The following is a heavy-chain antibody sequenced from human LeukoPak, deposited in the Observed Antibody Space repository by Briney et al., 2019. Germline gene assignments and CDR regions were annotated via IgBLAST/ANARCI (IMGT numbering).Heavy chain of an antibody. CDR3: ARGAYYYYYMDV. J-gene: IGHJ6*03. V-gene: IGHV4-61*02. Sequence: SQTLSLTCTVSGGSISSGSYYWSWTRQPAGKGLEWIGRVYASGSTNYNPSLKSRVTISIDTSKNQFSLKLSSVTAADTAVYYCARGAYYYYYMDVWGKGTTVTVSS. CDR2: VYASGST. CDR1: GGSISSGSYY.